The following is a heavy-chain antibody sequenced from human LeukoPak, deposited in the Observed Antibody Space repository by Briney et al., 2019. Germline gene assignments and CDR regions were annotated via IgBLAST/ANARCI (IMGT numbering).Heavy chain of an antibody. CDR2: IIPIFGTA. J-gene: IGHJ4*02. CDR3: ATAPRFLEWLYLFDY. CDR1: GGTFSTYA. D-gene: IGHD3-3*01. V-gene: IGHV1-69*01. Sequence: ASVKVSCKASGGTFSTYAISWVRQAPGQGLEWMGGIIPIFGTANDAQKFQGRVTITADESTSTAYMELSSLRSEDTAVYYCATAPRFLEWLYLFDYWGQGTLVTVSS.